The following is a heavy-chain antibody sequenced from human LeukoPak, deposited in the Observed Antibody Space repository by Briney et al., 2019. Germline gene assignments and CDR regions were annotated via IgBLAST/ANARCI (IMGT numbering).Heavy chain of an antibody. CDR3: ARRGIPVADRKLHYFDY. D-gene: IGHD6-19*01. Sequence: QPGGSLRLSCAASGFSFSSYWMHWVRQAPGKGLVWVSHINSDGTTTNYADSVEGRFTISRDNAKNTLYLQMNSLRAEDTAVYYCARRGIPVADRKLHYFDYWGQGTLVTVSS. CDR1: GFSFSSYW. V-gene: IGHV3-74*01. CDR2: INSDGTTT. J-gene: IGHJ4*02.